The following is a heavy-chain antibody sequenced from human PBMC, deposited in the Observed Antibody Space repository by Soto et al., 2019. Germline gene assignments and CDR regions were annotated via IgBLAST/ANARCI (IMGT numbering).Heavy chain of an antibody. Sequence: GGSLRLSCAASGFTFSSYWMHWVRQAPGKGLVWVSRINSDGSSTSYADSVKGRFTISRDNAKNTLYLQMNSLRAEDTAVYYCAREERYCSGGSCYSEDAFDIWGQGTMVTVSS. CDR2: INSDGSST. CDR3: AREERYCSGGSCYSEDAFDI. D-gene: IGHD2-15*01. CDR1: GFTFSSYW. V-gene: IGHV3-74*01. J-gene: IGHJ3*02.